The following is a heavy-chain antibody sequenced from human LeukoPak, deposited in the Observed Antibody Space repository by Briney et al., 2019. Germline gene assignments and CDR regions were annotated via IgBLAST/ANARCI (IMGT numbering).Heavy chain of an antibody. J-gene: IGHJ6*02. CDR1: GGSFSGYY. CDR2: INHSGST. CDR3: AISFIAARPRHYYYGMDV. Sequence: SETLSLTCAVYGGSFSGYYWSWIRQPPGKGLEWIGEINHSGSTNYNPSLKSRVTISVDTSKNQFSLKLSSVTAADTAVYYCAISFIAARPRHYYYGMDVWGQGTTVTVSS. D-gene: IGHD6-6*01. V-gene: IGHV4-34*01.